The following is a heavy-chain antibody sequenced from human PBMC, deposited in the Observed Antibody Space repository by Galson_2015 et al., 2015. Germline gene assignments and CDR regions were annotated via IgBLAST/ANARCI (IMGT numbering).Heavy chain of an antibody. D-gene: IGHD5-12*01. CDR1: GGTFSSYA. V-gene: IGHV1-69*13. CDR3: ARDKTLGYSGYGRAFDI. CDR2: IIPIFGTA. Sequence: SVKVSCKASGGTFSSYAISWVRQAPGQGLEWMGGIIPIFGTANYAQKFQGRVTITADESTSTAYMELSSLRSEDTAVYYCARDKTLGYSGYGRAFDIWGQGTMVTVSS. J-gene: IGHJ3*02.